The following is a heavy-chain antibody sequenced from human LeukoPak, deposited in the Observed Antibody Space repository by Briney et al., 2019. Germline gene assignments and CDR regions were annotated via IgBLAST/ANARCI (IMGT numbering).Heavy chain of an antibody. CDR1: GFTFSSYA. V-gene: IGHV3-23*01. Sequence: GGSLRLSCAASGFTFSSYAMSWVRQAPGKGLEWVSSISGSGGSTYYADSVKGRFTISRDNAKNTLYLQMNSLRAEDTAVYYCAKDRIAAAGSDYWGQGTLVTVSS. D-gene: IGHD6-13*01. CDR3: AKDRIAAAGSDY. J-gene: IGHJ4*02. CDR2: ISGSGGST.